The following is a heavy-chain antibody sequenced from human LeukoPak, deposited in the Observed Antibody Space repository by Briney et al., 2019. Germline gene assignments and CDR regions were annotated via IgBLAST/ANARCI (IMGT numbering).Heavy chain of an antibody. J-gene: IGHJ5*02. CDR3: ARGLWFDP. CDR2: INPNSGGT. V-gene: IGHV1-2*02. Sequence: ASVKVSCKASGYTLTGYYMHWVRQAPGQGLEWMGWINPNSGGTKYAQKFQGRVTMSRDTSISTGYMELSRLRSDDTAVYYCARGLWFDPWGQGTLVTVSS. CDR1: GYTLTGYY. D-gene: IGHD3-22*01.